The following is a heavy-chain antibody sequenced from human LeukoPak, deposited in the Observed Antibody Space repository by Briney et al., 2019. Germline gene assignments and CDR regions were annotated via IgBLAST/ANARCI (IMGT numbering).Heavy chain of an antibody. Sequence: GASVKVSCKASGYTFTRYYMHWVRQAPGQGLEWMGWINTNTGNPTYAQGFTGRFVFSLETSVSTAYLQISSLNAEDTAVYYCARGYTKDMTSVTHFDYWGQGTLVTVSS. CDR3: ARGYTKDMTSVTHFDY. V-gene: IGHV7-4-1*02. CDR1: GYTFTRYY. D-gene: IGHD4-17*01. CDR2: INTNTGNP. J-gene: IGHJ4*02.